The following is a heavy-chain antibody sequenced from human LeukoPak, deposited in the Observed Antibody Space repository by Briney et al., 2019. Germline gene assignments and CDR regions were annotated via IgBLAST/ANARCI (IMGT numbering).Heavy chain of an antibody. D-gene: IGHD3-16*01. CDR2: INPSDGST. J-gene: IGHJ4*02. CDR3: ARHQGAGEYPFDY. V-gene: IGHV1-46*01. Sequence: ASVKVSCKASGYTFTSYYMHWVRQAPGQGLEWLGIINPSDGSTTYAQKFQGRVTMTRDTSTSTVYMEPSSLRSEDTALYYCARHQGAGEYPFDYWGQGTLVTVSS. CDR1: GYTFTSYY.